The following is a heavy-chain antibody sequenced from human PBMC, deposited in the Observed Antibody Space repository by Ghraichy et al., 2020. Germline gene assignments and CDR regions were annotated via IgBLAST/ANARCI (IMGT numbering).Heavy chain of an antibody. CDR2: VSHIGNT. D-gene: IGHD4-17*01. Sequence: SQTLSLTCAVYGGSFSKYYWSWIRQPPGKGLEWIGEVSHIGNTTYNPSLASRVTVSVDPSKNQLSLKLNSVTAADTAVYFCARWTFGDYGKTQYWGQGTLVSVSS. CDR3: ARWTFGDYGKTQY. J-gene: IGHJ4*02. V-gene: IGHV4-34*01. CDR1: GGSFSKYY.